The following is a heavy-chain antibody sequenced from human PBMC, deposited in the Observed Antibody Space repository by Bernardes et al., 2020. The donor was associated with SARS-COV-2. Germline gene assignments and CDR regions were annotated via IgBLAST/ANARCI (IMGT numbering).Heavy chain of an antibody. J-gene: IGHJ6*02. CDR2: ISGPGRT. CDR1: GFTFSNYA. CDR3: AKELAYGSSWRDYSYYFGMDV. V-gene: IGHV3-23*01. D-gene: IGHD6-13*01. Sequence: GGSLRLSCAASGFTFSNYAMSWVRQAPGKGLEWVSDISGPGRTYYADSVRGRFTISRGNSKNTLYLEMNSLRVEDTAVYYCAKELAYGSSWRDYSYYFGMDVWGQGTTVTVSS.